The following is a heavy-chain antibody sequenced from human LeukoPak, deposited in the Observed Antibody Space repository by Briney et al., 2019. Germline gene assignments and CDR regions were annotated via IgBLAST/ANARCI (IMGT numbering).Heavy chain of an antibody. Sequence: RGSLRLSCAASGFTVSSNYMSWVRQAPGKGLEWVSVIYSGGSTYYADSVKGRFTISRDNSKNTLYLQMNSLRAEDTAVYYCARDLWFGHNYGMDVWGQGTTVTVSS. D-gene: IGHD3-10*01. CDR3: ARDLWFGHNYGMDV. CDR1: GFTVSSNY. CDR2: IYSGGST. J-gene: IGHJ6*02. V-gene: IGHV3-66*01.